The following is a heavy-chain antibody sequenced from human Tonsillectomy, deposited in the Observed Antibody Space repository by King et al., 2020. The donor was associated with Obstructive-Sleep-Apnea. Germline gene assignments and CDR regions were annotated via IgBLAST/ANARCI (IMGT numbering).Heavy chain of an antibody. V-gene: IGHV4-59*08. CDR3: ASLYYYDSSGYYFDY. D-gene: IGHD3-22*01. Sequence: VQLQESGPGLVKPSETLSLTCTVSGGSISSYYWSWIRQPPGKGLDWIGYIYFSGSTNYNPSLKSRVTISVDTSKNQFSLNLSSVTAADTAVYYCASLYYYDSSGYYFDYWGQGTLVTVSS. J-gene: IGHJ4*02. CDR2: IYFSGST. CDR1: GGSISSYY.